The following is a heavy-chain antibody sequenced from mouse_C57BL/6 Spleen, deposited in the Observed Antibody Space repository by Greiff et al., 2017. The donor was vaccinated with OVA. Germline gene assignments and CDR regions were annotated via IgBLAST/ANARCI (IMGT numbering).Heavy chain of an antibody. Sequence: QVQLQQSGAELVRPGASVKLSCKASGYTFPDYYINWVKQRPGQGLEWIARIYPGSGNTYYNEKFKGKDTLTAEKSSSTAYMQLSSLTSEDSAVYCCASGGDYGPGYFDYWGQGTTLTVSS. V-gene: IGHV1-76*01. D-gene: IGHD2-4*01. CDR2: IYPGSGNT. CDR3: ASGGDYGPGYFDY. CDR1: GYTFPDYY. J-gene: IGHJ2*01.